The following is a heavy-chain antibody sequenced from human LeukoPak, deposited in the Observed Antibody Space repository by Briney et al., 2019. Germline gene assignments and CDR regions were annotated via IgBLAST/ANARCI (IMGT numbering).Heavy chain of an antibody. CDR2: IYYSGST. Sequence: SETLSLTCTVSGGSISSYYWSWIRQPPGKGLEWIGYIYYSGSTNYNPSLKSRVTISVDTSKNQFSLKLSSVTAADTAVYYCARGGRAYNWFDPWGQGTLVTVSS. D-gene: IGHD6-25*01. CDR1: GGSISSYY. CDR3: ARGGRAYNWFDP. V-gene: IGHV4-59*01. J-gene: IGHJ5*02.